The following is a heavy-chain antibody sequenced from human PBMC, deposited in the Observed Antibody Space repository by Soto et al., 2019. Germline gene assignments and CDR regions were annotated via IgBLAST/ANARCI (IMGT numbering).Heavy chain of an antibody. V-gene: IGHV1-46*01. CDR1: GDTFTDYY. CDR2: VNPSGGHT. D-gene: IGHD2-21*02. J-gene: IGHJ4*02. Sequence: QVQLVQSGAEVKKPGASVKVSCKASGDTFTDYYIHWVRQAPGQGLEWMGTVNPSGGHTTYAQHFLGRMTMTRDTSTSTLYTELTSLTSEDTDVYYCSRGGHVVVVTAALDYWGQGTLVTVSS. CDR3: SRGGHVVVVTAALDY.